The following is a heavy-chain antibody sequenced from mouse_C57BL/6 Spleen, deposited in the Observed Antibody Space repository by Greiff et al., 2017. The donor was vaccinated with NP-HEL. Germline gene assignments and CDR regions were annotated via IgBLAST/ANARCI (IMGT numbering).Heavy chain of an antibody. CDR3: ARDYGSSWGFAY. D-gene: IGHD1-1*01. CDR1: GYTFSSYW. CDR2: IYPGSGST. V-gene: IGHV1-55*01. Sequence: QVQLKQPGAELVKPGASVKMSCKASGYTFSSYWITWVKQRPGQGLEWIGDIYPGSGSTNYNEKFKSKATLTVDTSSSTAYMQLSSLTSEDSAVYYCARDYGSSWGFAYWGQGTLVTVSA. J-gene: IGHJ3*01.